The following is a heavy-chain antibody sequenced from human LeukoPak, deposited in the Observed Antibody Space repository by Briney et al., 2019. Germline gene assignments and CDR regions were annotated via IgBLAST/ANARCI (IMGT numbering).Heavy chain of an antibody. CDR2: INEDGREK. J-gene: IGHJ5*02. Sequence: GGSLRLSCAASGFTFSSYWMGWVRQAPGRGLEWVANINEDGREKYYVDSVKGRFIISRDNAKNSLYLQMNSLRAEDTAVHYCARGALGTWWFDPWGQGTLVTVSS. V-gene: IGHV3-7*01. CDR1: GFTFSSYW. CDR3: ARGALGTWWFDP. D-gene: IGHD6-13*01.